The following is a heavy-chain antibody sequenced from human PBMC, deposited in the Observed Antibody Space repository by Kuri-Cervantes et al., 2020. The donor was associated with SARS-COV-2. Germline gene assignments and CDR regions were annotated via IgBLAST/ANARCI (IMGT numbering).Heavy chain of an antibody. CDR2: INHSGST. D-gene: IGHD3-10*01. CDR1: GGSFSGYY. J-gene: IGHJ5*02. CDR3: ARGRPSYYSSCSYLTWFDP. Sequence: SETLSLTCAVSGGSFSGYYWSWIRQPPGKGLEWIGEINHSGSTNYNPSLKSRVTISVDTSKNQFSLKLSSVTAADTAVYYCARGRPSYYSSCSYLTWFDPWGQGTLVTVSS. V-gene: IGHV4-34*01.